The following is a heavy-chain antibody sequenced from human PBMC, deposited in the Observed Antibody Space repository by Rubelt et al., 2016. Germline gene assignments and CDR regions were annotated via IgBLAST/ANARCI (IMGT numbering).Heavy chain of an antibody. Sequence: SGGGLVQPGGSLRLSCAVSGFTFSTTHMNWVRQAPGKGLEWVSYIGTRPDIIYYADSVKGRFTIFRDNAKNSLYLQMDNLRVEDTGVYYCARDGSEWSRDYWGQGTLVTVSS. CDR2: IGTRPDII. J-gene: IGHJ4*02. CDR1: GFTFSTTH. V-gene: IGHV3-48*04. CDR3: ARDGSEWSRDY. D-gene: IGHD3-3*01.